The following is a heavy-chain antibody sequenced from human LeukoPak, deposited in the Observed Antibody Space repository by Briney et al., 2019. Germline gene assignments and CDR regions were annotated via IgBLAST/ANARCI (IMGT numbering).Heavy chain of an antibody. CDR3: ARGAGYSYGYPFDY. J-gene: IGHJ4*02. V-gene: IGHV4-59*12. Sequence: PSETLSLTCTVSGGSISSYYWSWIRQPPGKGLEWIGYIYYSGSTYYNPSLKSRVTISVDTSKNQFSLKLSSVTAADTAVYYCARGAGYSYGYPFDYWGQGTLVTVSS. CDR1: GGSISSYY. CDR2: IYYSGST. D-gene: IGHD5-18*01.